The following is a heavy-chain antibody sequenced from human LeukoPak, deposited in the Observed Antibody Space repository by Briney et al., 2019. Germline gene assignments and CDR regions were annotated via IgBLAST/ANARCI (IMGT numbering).Heavy chain of an antibody. CDR2: IKEDGSAQ. CDR1: GFTFSSYG. CDR3: ARYGPDDSPSDY. J-gene: IGHJ4*02. D-gene: IGHD3-3*01. Sequence: GGSLRLSCAASGFTFSSYGMHWVRQAPGKGLEWVANIKEDGSAQYYVDSVKGRFTISRDNAKNSLYLQMNSLRAEDTAVYYCARYGPDDSPSDYWGQGTLVAVSS. V-gene: IGHV3-7*03.